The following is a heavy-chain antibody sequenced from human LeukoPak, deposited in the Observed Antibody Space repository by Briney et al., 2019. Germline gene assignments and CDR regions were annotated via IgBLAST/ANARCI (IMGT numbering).Heavy chain of an antibody. CDR3: ARSSLAVYFDY. Sequence: SETLSLTCSVSGGSISSYYWNWIRQPAGKRLEWLGHVFTRGTTNYNASLEGRLTISLDTTRNQFSLYLSSVTAADTAMYFCARSSLAVYFDYWGQGTLVTASS. J-gene: IGHJ4*02. V-gene: IGHV4-4*07. CDR2: VFTRGTT. D-gene: IGHD6-19*01. CDR1: GGSISSYY.